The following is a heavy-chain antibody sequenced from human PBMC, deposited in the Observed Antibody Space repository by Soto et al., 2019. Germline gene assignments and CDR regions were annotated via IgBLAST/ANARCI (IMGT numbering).Heavy chain of an antibody. V-gene: IGHV2-70*01. CDR2: IDWDDDK. CDR1: GFSLSTSGMC. J-gene: IGHJ6*02. Sequence: GSGPTLVNPTQTLTLTCTFSGFSLSTSGMCVSWIRQPPGKALEWLALIDWDDDKYYSTSLKTRLTISKDTSKNQVVLTMTNMDPVDTATYYCARTNIVVVPAAKYYYYGMDVWGQGTTVTVS. D-gene: IGHD2-2*01. CDR3: ARTNIVVVPAAKYYYYGMDV.